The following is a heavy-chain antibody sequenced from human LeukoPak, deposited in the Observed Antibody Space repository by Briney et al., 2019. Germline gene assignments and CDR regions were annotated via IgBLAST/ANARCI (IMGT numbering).Heavy chain of an antibody. D-gene: IGHD3-16*02. CDR3: ASGRTYRHPFDS. CDR1: GGSISSGGYY. V-gene: IGHV4-31*03. CDR2: IYYSGST. Sequence: SETLSLTCTVSGGSISSGGYYWSWIRQHPGEGLEWIGYIYYSGSTYYNPSLKSRVTISVDTSKNHFSLNLTSVTAADTAVYYCASGRTYRHPFDSWGQGALVTVSS. J-gene: IGHJ4*02.